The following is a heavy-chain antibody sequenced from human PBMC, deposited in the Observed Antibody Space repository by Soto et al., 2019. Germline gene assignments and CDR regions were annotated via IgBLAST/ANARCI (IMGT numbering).Heavy chain of an antibody. Sequence: EVQLVESGGGLIQPGGSLRLSCAASGFSFNTYAMNWVRQAPGQGLEWISYISSSSSRIYYADSVKGRFTLSRDNAKNSLYLQMNCLRAEDTAVYYCASDPGIAAAGMDYWGQGTLVTVSS. CDR2: ISSSSSRI. CDR3: ASDPGIAAAGMDY. CDR1: GFSFNTYA. V-gene: IGHV3-48*04. D-gene: IGHD6-25*01. J-gene: IGHJ4*02.